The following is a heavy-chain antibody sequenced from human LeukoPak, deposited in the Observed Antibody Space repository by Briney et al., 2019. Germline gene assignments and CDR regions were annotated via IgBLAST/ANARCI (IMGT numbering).Heavy chain of an antibody. CDR1: GYTFTDYA. Sequence: ASVKVSCKTSGYTFTDYAMHWVRQAPGQRLEWMGWINAGTCNTKYSEKFQGRVTITRDTSASTAYMALSSLRSEDTAAYYCARGRQLVPYYFDYWGQGTLVTVSS. CDR3: ARGRQLVPYYFDY. CDR2: INAGTCNT. V-gene: IGHV1-3*01. J-gene: IGHJ4*02. D-gene: IGHD6-13*01.